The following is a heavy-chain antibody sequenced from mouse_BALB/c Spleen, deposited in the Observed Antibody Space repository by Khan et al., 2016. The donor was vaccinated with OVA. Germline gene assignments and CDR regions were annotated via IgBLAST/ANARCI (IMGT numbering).Heavy chain of an antibody. CDR3: ARRYYYGHWYFDV. J-gene: IGHJ1*01. V-gene: IGHV3-2*02. D-gene: IGHD1-1*01. CDR2: ISYSGST. CDR1: GYSITSDYA. Sequence: VQLKQSGPGLVKPSQSLSLTCTVTGYSITSDYAWNWIRQFPGNKLEWMGYISYSGSTTYNPSLKSRISITRDPSKNQFFLQLKSVTTEDTAAYYCARRYYYGHWYFDVWGAGTTVTVSS.